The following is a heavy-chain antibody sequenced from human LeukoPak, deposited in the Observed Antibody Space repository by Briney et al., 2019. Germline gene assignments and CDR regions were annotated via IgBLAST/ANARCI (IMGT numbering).Heavy chain of an antibody. Sequence: PGGTLRLSCEVSGVTFSSYGMSWVRQAPGKGLERVSAISGNGGSTYYADSVKGRFTISRDNSKNTVYLQMNSLRAEDTAVYFCAKEYGYDYNYFYSMDVWGKGTTVTISS. D-gene: IGHD1-1*01. CDR2: ISGNGGST. J-gene: IGHJ6*03. CDR3: AKEYGYDYNYFYSMDV. CDR1: GVTFSSYG. V-gene: IGHV3-23*01.